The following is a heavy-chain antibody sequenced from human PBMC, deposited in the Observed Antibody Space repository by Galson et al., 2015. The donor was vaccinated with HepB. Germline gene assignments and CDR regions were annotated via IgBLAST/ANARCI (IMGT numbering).Heavy chain of an antibody. V-gene: IGHV4-39*07. J-gene: IGHJ4*02. CDR1: GDSIGRSSSY. Sequence: LSLTCTVSGDSIGRSSSYWGWIRQPPGKGLEWIGSVLSSGSAYYKSSLRSRISVSLDTSKNQFSLSLRSVTAADTAVYYCARLRFERWLQGRGLVDSWGQGTRVTVSS. D-gene: IGHD5-24*01. CDR3: ARLRFERWLQGRGLVDS. CDR2: VLSSGSA.